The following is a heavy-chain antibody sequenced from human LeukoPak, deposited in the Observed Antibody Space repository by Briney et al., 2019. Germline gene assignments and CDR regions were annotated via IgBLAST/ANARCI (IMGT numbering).Heavy chain of an antibody. CDR3: AREEGDNDILTGYPAFDY. V-gene: IGHV1-69*04. CDR1: GGTFSSYA. Sequence: ASVKVSCKASGGTFSSYAISWVRQAPGQGLEWMGRIIPILGIANYAQKFQGRVTITADKSTSTAYMELSSLRSEDTAVYYCAREEGDNDILTGYPAFDYWGQGTLVTVSS. D-gene: IGHD3-9*01. CDR2: IIPILGIA. J-gene: IGHJ4*02.